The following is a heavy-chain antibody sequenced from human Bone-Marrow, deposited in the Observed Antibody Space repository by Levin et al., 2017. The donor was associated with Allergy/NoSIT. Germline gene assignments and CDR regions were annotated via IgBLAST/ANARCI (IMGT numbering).Heavy chain of an antibody. J-gene: IGHJ6*02. D-gene: IGHD6-6*01. CDR1: GFTVSSNY. Sequence: SCAASGFTVSSNYMSWVRQAPGKGLEWVSVIYSGGSAYYADSVKGRFTISRDNSKNTLYLQMNSLRAEDTAVYYCASPSIAARPASDYDMDVWGQGTTVTVSS. CDR2: IYSGGSA. V-gene: IGHV3-53*01. CDR3: ASPSIAARPASDYDMDV.